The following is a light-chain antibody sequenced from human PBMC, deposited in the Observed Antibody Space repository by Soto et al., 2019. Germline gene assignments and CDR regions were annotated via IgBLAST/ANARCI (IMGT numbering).Light chain of an antibody. V-gene: IGKV1-39*01. CDR1: QSINTY. Sequence: IQVTQSPSSLSASVGDRVTITCRASQSINTYLSWYQQKPGRAPKHLINAASSLQTGVPSRFSGSGSGTDFTLTISSLQPEDSATYYCQQTYGAPRTFGQGTKVDIK. CDR3: QQTYGAPRT. J-gene: IGKJ1*01. CDR2: AAS.